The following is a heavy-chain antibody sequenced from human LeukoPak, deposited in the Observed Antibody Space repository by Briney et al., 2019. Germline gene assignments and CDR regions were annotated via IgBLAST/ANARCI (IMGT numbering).Heavy chain of an antibody. D-gene: IGHD5-18*01. Sequence: PSETLSLTCTVSGGSISYYYWSWIRQPPGKGLEWIGYIYYSGSTNYNPSLKSRVTISVDTSKNQFSLKLSSVTAADTAVYYCARGSGNYGYFYYYYGMDVWGQGTTVTVSS. CDR2: IYYSGST. CDR1: GGSISYYY. V-gene: IGHV4-59*01. CDR3: ARGSGNYGYFYYYYGMDV. J-gene: IGHJ6*02.